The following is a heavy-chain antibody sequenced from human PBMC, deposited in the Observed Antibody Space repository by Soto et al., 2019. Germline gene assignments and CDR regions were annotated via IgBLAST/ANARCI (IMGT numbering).Heavy chain of an antibody. V-gene: IGHV4-31*03. Sequence: QVQLQESGPGLVKPSQTLSLTCTVSGGSISSGTYYWSWIRQHPGKGLEWIGYIYYSGSTYYNPSLKSRVTLSVDTSQNQFSLRLSSVTAADTAVYYCAREDFGGWFDPWGQGTLVTVSS. J-gene: IGHJ5*02. CDR2: IYYSGST. D-gene: IGHD3-10*01. CDR3: AREDFGGWFDP. CDR1: GGSISSGTYY.